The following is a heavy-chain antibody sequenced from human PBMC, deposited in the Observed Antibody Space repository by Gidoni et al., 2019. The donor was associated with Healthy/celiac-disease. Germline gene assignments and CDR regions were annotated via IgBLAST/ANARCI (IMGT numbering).Heavy chain of an antibody. Sequence: EVQLLESGGGLVQPGGSLRLSCAASGFTFSSYAMSWVRQAPGKGLGWVSAISGSGGSTYHADSVKGRFTISRDNSKNTLYLQMNSLRAEDTAVYYCAKDGPLPNYYYYGMDVWGQGTTVTVSS. J-gene: IGHJ6*02. CDR3: AKDGPLPNYYYYGMDV. V-gene: IGHV3-23*01. CDR1: GFTFSSYA. CDR2: ISGSGGST.